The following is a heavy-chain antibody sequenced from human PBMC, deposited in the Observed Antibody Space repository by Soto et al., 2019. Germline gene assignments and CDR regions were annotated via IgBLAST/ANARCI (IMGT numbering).Heavy chain of an antibody. CDR3: TRSRGFCSSTSCPDWYFDL. V-gene: IGHV1-46*01. D-gene: IGHD2-2*01. CDR1: GYTFTDYY. J-gene: IGHJ2*01. CDR2: INPGGGGT. Sequence: QVQLVRSGAEVKKPGASVHLSCKASGYTFTDYYIYWVRQAPGQGLEWVGIINPGGGGTTYAQKFQGRLTLTRDTSTSTVYMELRSLRSDDTAVYYCTRSRGFCSSTSCPDWYFDLWGRGTLVIVSS.